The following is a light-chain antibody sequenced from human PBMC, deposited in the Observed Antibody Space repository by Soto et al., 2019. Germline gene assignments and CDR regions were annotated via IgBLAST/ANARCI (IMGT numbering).Light chain of an antibody. J-gene: IGLJ2*01. CDR1: SSNIGSHT. CDR3: AAWDDSLNGHVV. Sequence: QSVLTQPPLASGTPGQRVTISCSGSSSNIGSHTVNWYQQLPGTAPKLLVYSNNQRPSGVPDRFSGSKSGTSASLAISGLQSEDEADYYCAAWDDSLNGHVVFGGGTKLTVL. V-gene: IGLV1-44*01. CDR2: SNN.